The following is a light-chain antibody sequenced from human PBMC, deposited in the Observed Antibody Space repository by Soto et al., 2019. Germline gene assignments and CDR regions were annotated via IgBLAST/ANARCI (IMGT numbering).Light chain of an antibody. CDR3: FSYRISSYV. V-gene: IGLV2-14*01. CDR1: SGDVGGYKY. J-gene: IGLJ1*01. Sequence: SALTQPASVSGSPGQSITISCTGTSGDVGGYKYVSWYQHHPGKAPKLMIYEVSNRPSGVSDRFSGSKSGNTASLTISGLQAEDEADYYCFSYRISSYVFGTGTKLTVL. CDR2: EVS.